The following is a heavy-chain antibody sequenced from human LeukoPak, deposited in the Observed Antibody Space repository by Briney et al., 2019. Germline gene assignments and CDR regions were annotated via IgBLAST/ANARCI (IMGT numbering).Heavy chain of an antibody. CDR3: ARDLILEPSTSCYIESCGAFDI. Sequence: PSQTLSLTCTVSGGSISSGDYYWSWIRQPPGKGLEWIGRIYTSGSTNYNPSLKSRVTMSVDTSKNQFSLKLSSVTAADTAVYYCARDLILEPSTSCYIESCGAFDIWGQGTMVTVSS. CDR2: IYTSGST. V-gene: IGHV4-61*02. D-gene: IGHD2-2*02. CDR1: GGSISSGDYY. J-gene: IGHJ3*02.